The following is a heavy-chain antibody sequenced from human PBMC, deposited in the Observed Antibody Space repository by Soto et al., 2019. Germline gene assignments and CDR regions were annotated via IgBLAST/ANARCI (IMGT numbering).Heavy chain of an antibody. CDR1: GFSISSGDYS. CDR2: IYHSGNT. Sequence: SETLSLTCAFSGFSISSGDYSWNWIRQPPGKGLEWIGYIYHSGNTYYNPSLKSRVSISVDRSKNQFSLKLSSVTAADTAVYYCARVPSPWGQGTLVTVSS. CDR3: ARVPSP. J-gene: IGHJ5*02. V-gene: IGHV4-30-2*01.